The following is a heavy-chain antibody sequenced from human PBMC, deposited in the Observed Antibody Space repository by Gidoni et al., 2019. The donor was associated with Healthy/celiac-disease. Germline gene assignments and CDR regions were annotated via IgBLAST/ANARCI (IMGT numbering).Heavy chain of an antibody. V-gene: IGHV4-34*01. CDR1: GGSFSGYY. D-gene: IGHD6-19*01. CDR3: ARGGSGWYRWFDP. CDR2: LNHSGST. Sequence: QVQLQQWGAGLLKPSETLSLTCAVSGGSFSGYYWSWLRQPPGKGLEWIGELNHSGSTNYNPSLKSRVTISVDTSKNQFSLQLSSVTAADTAVYYCARGGSGWYRWFDPWGQGTLVTVSS. J-gene: IGHJ5*02.